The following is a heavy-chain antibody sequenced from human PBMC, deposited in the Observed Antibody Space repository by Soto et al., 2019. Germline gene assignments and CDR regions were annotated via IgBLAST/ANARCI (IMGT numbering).Heavy chain of an antibody. V-gene: IGHV4-39*01. CDR1: GGSISSSSYY. D-gene: IGHD3-9*01. J-gene: IGHJ6*02. CDR3: ARKRVDYDILTGYSDYYYYGMDV. CDR2: IYYSGST. Sequence: SETLSLTCTVSGGSISSSSYYWGWIRQPPGKGLEWIGSIYYSGSTYYNPSLKSRVTISVDTSKNQFSLKLSSVTAADTAVYYCARKRVDYDILTGYSDYYYYGMDVWGQGTTVTVSS.